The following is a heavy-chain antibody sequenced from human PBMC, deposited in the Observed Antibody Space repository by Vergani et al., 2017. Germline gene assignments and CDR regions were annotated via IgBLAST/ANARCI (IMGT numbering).Heavy chain of an antibody. Sequence: EVQLLESGGGLVQPGGSLRLSCAASGFTFSSYAMSWVRQAPGKGLEWVSAISGSGGSTYYADPVKGRFTISRDNSKNTLYLQMNSLRAEDTAVYYCAKVPGYSYGESYYYYYYMDVWGKGTTVTVSS. CDR2: ISGSGGST. V-gene: IGHV3-23*01. CDR1: GFTFSSYA. CDR3: AKVPGYSYGESYYYYYYMDV. D-gene: IGHD5-18*01. J-gene: IGHJ6*03.